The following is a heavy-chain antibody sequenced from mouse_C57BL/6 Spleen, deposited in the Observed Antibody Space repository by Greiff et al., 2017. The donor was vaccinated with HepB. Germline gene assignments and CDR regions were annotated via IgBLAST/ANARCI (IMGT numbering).Heavy chain of an antibody. CDR2: INPYNGGT. D-gene: IGHD1-1*01. V-gene: IGHV1-19*01. J-gene: IGHJ2*01. CDR1: GYTFTSYW. CDR3: ARSRYYGSSYGYFDY. Sequence: EVQLQQPGTELVKPGASVKLSCKASGYTFTSYWMHWVKQSHGKSLEWIGVINPYNGGTSYNQKFKGKATLTVDKSSSTAYMELNSLTSEDSAVYYCARSRYYGSSYGYFDYWGQGTTLTVSS.